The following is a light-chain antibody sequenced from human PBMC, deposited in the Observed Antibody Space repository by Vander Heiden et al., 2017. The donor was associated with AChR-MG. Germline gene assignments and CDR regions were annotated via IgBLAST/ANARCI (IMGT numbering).Light chain of an antibody. J-gene: IGKJ4*01. Sequence: DIKMTQSPSSLSASVGDRVPLTCRASQGIAYYVAWYQQKPGKVPKLLIYAASTLQSGVPSRFRGSGSGTDFTLTISSLQPEDVATYFCQKDDSAPLTFGGGTKVEIK. CDR2: AAS. V-gene: IGKV1-27*01. CDR1: QGIAYY. CDR3: QKDDSAPLT.